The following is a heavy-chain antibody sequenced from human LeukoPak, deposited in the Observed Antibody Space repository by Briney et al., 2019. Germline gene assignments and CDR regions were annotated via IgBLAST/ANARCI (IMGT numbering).Heavy chain of an antibody. CDR2: IIPISGTP. J-gene: IGHJ6*03. D-gene: IGHD2-15*01. V-gene: IGHV1-69*05. Sequence: ASVKVSCKASGGTFNSYAINWVRQAPGQGLEWMGGIIPISGTPNYAQKFQGRVTITTDESTSIAYMDLSSLRSEDTAGYYCARGSLKAVVNSDYYYYMDVWGEGTTVTVSS. CDR1: GGTFNSYA. CDR3: ARGSLKAVVNSDYYYYMDV.